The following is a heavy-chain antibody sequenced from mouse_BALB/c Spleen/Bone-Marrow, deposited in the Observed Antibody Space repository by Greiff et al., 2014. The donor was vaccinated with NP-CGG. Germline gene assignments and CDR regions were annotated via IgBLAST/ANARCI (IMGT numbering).Heavy chain of an antibody. CDR1: GFNINGSY. D-gene: IGHD2-3*01. CDR3: AIYFYFDY. Sequence: DVQLVESGAELVKPGASVRLSCTASGFNINGSYMHWVKQRPDQGLEWIGRIDPANGNAKHDPKFQGKAAITADTSSNTTYLQLSSLTSEDTAVYYCAIYFYFDYWGQGTTLTVSS. CDR2: IDPANGNA. V-gene: IGHV14-3*02. J-gene: IGHJ2*01.